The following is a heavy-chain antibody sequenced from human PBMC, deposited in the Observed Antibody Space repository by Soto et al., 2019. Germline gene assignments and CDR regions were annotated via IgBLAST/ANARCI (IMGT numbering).Heavy chain of an antibody. CDR1: GFTFSSYG. CDR3: ASGSYYYGSGSYFVNVVGDY. V-gene: IGHV3-33*01. D-gene: IGHD3-10*01. J-gene: IGHJ4*02. Sequence: QVQLVESGGGVVQPGRSLRLSCAASGFTFSSYGMHWVRQAPGKGLEWVAVIWYDGSNKYYADSVKGRFTISRDNSKNTLYLQMNSLSAEDTAVYYCASGSYYYGSGSYFVNVVGDYWGQGTLVTVSS. CDR2: IWYDGSNK.